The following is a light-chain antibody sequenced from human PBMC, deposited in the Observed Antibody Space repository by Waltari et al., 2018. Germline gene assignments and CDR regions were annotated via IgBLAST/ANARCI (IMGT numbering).Light chain of an antibody. CDR3: HQSNNFPVT. CDR1: KSIGSS. J-gene: IGKJ1*01. Sequence: TCRASKSIGSSLHWYQQKPDQSPKLLIKYTSQSISGVPSRFSGSGSGTDFTLTINSLEAEDAATYYCHQSNNFPVTFGQGTKVEVK. V-gene: IGKV6-21*02. CDR2: YTS.